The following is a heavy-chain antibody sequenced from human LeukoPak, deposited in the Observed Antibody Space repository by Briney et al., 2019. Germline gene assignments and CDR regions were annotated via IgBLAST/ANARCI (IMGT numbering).Heavy chain of an antibody. CDR3: ARDRVFFSGRYYFDY. D-gene: IGHD3-10*01. V-gene: IGHV1-2*02. J-gene: IGHJ4*02. Sequence: ASVKVSCKASGYTFTGYYMQWVRQAPGQGLEWMGWINPNSGGTNYAQKFKGRVTMTRDTSISTAYMELSRLRSDDTAVYYCARDRVFFSGRYYFDYWGQGTLVTVSS. CDR2: INPNSGGT. CDR1: GYTFTGYY.